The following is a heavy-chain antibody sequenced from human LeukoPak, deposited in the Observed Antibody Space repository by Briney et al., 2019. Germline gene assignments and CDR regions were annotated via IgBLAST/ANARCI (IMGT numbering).Heavy chain of an antibody. CDR1: GFTFSNYA. D-gene: IGHD5-24*01. Sequence: GGSLRLSCVASGFTFSNYAMGWVRQAPGKRPEWVSSLTDSGGTTYYVDSVKGRFAISRDNSKNTLCLHMNSLRAEDTAVYYCAKKRDAFDIWAKGQWSPSLQ. V-gene: IGHV3-23*01. J-gene: IGHJ3*02. CDR2: LTDSGGTT. CDR3: AKKRDAFDI.